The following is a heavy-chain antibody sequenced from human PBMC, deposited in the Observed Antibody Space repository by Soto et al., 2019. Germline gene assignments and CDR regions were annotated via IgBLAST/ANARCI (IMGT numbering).Heavy chain of an antibody. CDR3: ARGGSGYTWFNEF. CDR1: GGLFSSYP. D-gene: IGHD3-22*01. Sequence: QEQLVQSGAEVKKPGSSVKVSCKASGGLFSSYPISWVRQVPGQGLEWMGGIIPVFQTAYYTQRFQGRVTITADEPTNTAYMELSGLRSEDTAIYYCARGGSGYTWFNEFWGQGTLVTVSS. V-gene: IGHV1-69*01. J-gene: IGHJ4*02. CDR2: IIPVFQTA.